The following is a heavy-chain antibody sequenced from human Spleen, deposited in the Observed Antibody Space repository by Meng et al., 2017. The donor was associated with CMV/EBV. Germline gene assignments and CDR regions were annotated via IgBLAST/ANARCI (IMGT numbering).Heavy chain of an antibody. CDR2: INSDGSST. V-gene: IGHV3-74*01. CDR1: GFTFSSYW. CDR3: ARDPRFSGGWFDT. J-gene: IGHJ5*02. D-gene: IGHD3-3*01. Sequence: GGSLRLSCAASGFTFSSYWMHWVRQAPGKGLVWVSRINSDGSSTSYADSVKGRFTISRDNSKNTLYLQMNSLRAEDTAVYYCARDPRFSGGWFDTWGQGTLVTVSS.